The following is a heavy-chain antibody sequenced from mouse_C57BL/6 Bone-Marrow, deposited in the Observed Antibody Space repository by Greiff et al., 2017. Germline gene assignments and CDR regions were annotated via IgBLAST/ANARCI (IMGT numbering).Heavy chain of an antibody. CDR1: GFTFSDYG. J-gene: IGHJ3*01. D-gene: IGHD1-1*01. V-gene: IGHV5-17*01. CDR3: ARRGITTVVATPFAY. CDR2: ISSGSSTI. Sequence: EVQLVESGGGLVKPGGSLKLSCAASGFTFSDYGMHWVRQAPEKGLEWVAYISSGSSTIYYADTVKGRFTISRDNAKNTLFLQMTSLRSEDTAMYYCARRGITTVVATPFAYWGQGTLVTVSA.